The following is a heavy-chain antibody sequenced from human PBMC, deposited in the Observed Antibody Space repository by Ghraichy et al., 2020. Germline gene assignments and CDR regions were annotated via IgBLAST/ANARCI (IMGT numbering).Heavy chain of an antibody. Sequence: ASVKVSCKASGYTFTTYAMHWVRQAPGQRLEWMGWINAVTGYTRYSQKFQGRVTITRDTSATTAYMELSSLRPEDTGVYYCARDMVYSGSDKEGAFDVWGQGTLVTVSS. J-gene: IGHJ3*01. CDR1: GYTFTTYA. V-gene: IGHV1-3*01. CDR2: INAVTGYT. D-gene: IGHD1-26*01. CDR3: ARDMVYSGSDKEGAFDV.